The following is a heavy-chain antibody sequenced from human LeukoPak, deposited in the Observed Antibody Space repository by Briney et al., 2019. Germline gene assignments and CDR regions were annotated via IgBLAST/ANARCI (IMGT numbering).Heavy chain of an antibody. D-gene: IGHD1-26*01. V-gene: IGHV3-30-3*01. Sequence: GGPLRLSCAASGFTFSSYAMHWVRQAPGKGLEWVAVISYDGSNKYYADSVKGRFTISRDNSKNTLYLQMNSLRAEDTAVYYCARGQWETPLWGQGTLVTVSS. CDR1: GFTFSSYA. J-gene: IGHJ4*02. CDR2: ISYDGSNK. CDR3: ARGQWETPL.